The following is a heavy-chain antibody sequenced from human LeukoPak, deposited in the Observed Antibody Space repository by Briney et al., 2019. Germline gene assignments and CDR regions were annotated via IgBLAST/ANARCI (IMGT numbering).Heavy chain of an antibody. J-gene: IGHJ4*02. CDR2: IYHSGST. CDR1: GGSISSSNW. V-gene: IGHV4-4*02. Sequence: SGTLSLTCAVSGGSISSSNWWSWVRQPPGKGREWIGEIYHSGSTNYNPSLKSRVTISVDKSKNQFSLKLSSVTAADTAVYYCAREWQAVAGYFDYWGQGTLVTVSS. CDR3: AREWQAVAGYFDY. D-gene: IGHD6-19*01.